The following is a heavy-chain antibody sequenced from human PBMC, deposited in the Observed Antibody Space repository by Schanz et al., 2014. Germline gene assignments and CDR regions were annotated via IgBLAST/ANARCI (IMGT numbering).Heavy chain of an antibody. V-gene: IGHV4-59*02. CDR2: IYYSGST. D-gene: IGHD1-1*01. CDR1: GGSVSTYK. CDR3: ARGGRTTYNYYYGMDV. Sequence: QVQLQESGPGLVKPSETLSLTCTVSGGSVSTYKWGWIRQPPGKGLEWIVYIYYSGSTYYNPSLRSRVTITVETAKNECSLKLSSVTAADTAVYYCARGGRTTYNYYYGMDVWGQGTTVTVSS. J-gene: IGHJ6*02.